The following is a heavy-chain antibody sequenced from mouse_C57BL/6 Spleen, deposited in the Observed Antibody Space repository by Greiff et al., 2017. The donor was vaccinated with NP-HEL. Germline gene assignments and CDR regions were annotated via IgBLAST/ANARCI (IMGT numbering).Heavy chain of an antibody. CDR1: GYAFTNYL. CDR3: ARRDWDGWFAY. CDR2: INPGSGGT. V-gene: IGHV1-54*01. D-gene: IGHD4-1*01. J-gene: IGHJ3*01. Sequence: QVQLQQSGAELVRPGTSVKVSCKASGYAFTNYLIEWVKQRPGQGLEWIGVINPGSGGTNYNEKFKGKATLTADKSSSPAYMQLSSLTSEDAAVYFCARRDWDGWFAYWGQGTLVTVSA.